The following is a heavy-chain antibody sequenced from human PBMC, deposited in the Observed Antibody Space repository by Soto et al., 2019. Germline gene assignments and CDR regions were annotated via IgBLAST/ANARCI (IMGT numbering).Heavy chain of an antibody. CDR2: INPDNGNA. CDR1: GYTFTRYT. V-gene: IGHV1-3*01. CDR3: ARGIATGQLDP. D-gene: IGHD2-15*01. J-gene: IGHJ5*02. Sequence: ASVKVSCKASGYTFTRYTMNWVRQAPGQRLEWMGWINPDNGNAKSSQKFQDRVIITRDTSASTAYMDLSSLRSEDTAVYYCARGIATGQLDPWGQGTLVTVSS.